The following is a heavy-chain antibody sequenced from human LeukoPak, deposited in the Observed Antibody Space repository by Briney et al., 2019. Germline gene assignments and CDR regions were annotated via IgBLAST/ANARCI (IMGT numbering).Heavy chain of an antibody. CDR1: GGSLSSTSFY. J-gene: IGHJ4*02. V-gene: IGHV4-39*07. CDR3: ARDQDGYNSLDY. CDR2: AYQSGST. D-gene: IGHD5-24*01. Sequence: SETLSLTCTVSGGSLSSTSFYWGWIRQPPGKGLEWIGTAYQSGSTYYNPSLKSRVAISLDTSKNQFSLKLSSVTAADTAVYYCARDQDGYNSLDYWGQGTLVTVSS.